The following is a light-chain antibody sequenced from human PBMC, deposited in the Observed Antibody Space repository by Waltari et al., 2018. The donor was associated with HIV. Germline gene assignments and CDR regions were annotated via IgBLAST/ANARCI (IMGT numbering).Light chain of an antibody. CDR3: GTWDPRLSAGV. Sequence: QSVLTQPPSVSAAPGQKVTISCPGRYDYVSLYQHVPGAAPKLLIYDNNKRPSGIPDRFSGSKSGTSATLGITGLQTGDEADYYCGTWDPRLSAGVFGGGTKLTVL. CDR1: RYDY. J-gene: IGLJ3*02. V-gene: IGLV1-51*01. CDR2: DNN.